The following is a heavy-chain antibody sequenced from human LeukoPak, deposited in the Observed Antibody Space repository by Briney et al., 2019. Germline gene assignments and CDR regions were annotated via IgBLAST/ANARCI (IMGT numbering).Heavy chain of an antibody. Sequence: GGSLRLSCAASGFTFSSYGMHWVRQAPGQGLEWVGSISTKNGYTKLAQKFQGRVAMTKDTSANTIYMDLKSLTFDDTAVYYCAREKLWLGEFPFDNWGQGTLVSVSS. CDR3: AREKLWLGEFPFDN. J-gene: IGHJ4*02. V-gene: IGHV1-18*01. CDR2: ISTKNGYT. CDR1: GFTFSSYG. D-gene: IGHD3-10*01.